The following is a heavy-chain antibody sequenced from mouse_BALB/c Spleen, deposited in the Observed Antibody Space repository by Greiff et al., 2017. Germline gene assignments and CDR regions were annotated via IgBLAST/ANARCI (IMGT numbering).Heavy chain of an antibody. D-gene: IGHD1-1*01. CDR2: ISSGSSTI. J-gene: IGHJ4*01. V-gene: IGHV5-17*02. Sequence: EVKVVESGGGLVQPGGSRKLSCAASGFTFSSFGMHWVRQAPEKGLEWVAYISSGSSTIYYADTVKGRFTISRDNPKNTLFLQMTSLRSEDTAMYYCARSYYGSSSYYYAMDYWGQGTSVTVSS. CDR1: GFTFSSFG. CDR3: ARSYYGSSSYYYAMDY.